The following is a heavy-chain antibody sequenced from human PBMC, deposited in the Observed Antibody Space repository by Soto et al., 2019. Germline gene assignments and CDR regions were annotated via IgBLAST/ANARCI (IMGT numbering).Heavy chain of an antibody. D-gene: IGHD2-21*01. V-gene: IGHV1-2*02. CDR1: GYTFTGYY. CDR3: ARELHIRDYYYYGMDV. J-gene: IGHJ6*02. CDR2: INPNSGGT. Sequence: QVQLVQSGAEVKKPGASVKVSCKASGYTFTGYYMHWVRQAPGQGLEWMGWINPNSGGTNYAQKFQGRVTMTRDTSISKAYMELSRLRADDTAVYYCARELHIRDYYYYGMDVWGQGTTVTVSS.